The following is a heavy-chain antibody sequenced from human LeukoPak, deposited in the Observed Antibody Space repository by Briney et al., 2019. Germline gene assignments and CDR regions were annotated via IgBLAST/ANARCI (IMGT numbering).Heavy chain of an antibody. CDR3: ARWGGISTPTGAFWSGPLDY. D-gene: IGHD3-3*01. J-gene: IGHJ4*02. CDR1: GGTFSSYA. Sequence: ASVKVSCKASGGTFSSYAISWVRQAPGQGLEWMGGIIPILGTGNYAQKFQGRVTITADESTSTAYMELSSLTSEDTAVYYCARWGGISTPTGAFWSGPLDYWGQGTLVTVSS. CDR2: IIPILGTG. V-gene: IGHV1-69*13.